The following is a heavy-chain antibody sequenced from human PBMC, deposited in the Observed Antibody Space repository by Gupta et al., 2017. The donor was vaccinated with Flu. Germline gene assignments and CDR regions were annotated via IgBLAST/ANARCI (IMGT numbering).Heavy chain of an antibody. V-gene: IGHV3-23*01. CDR1: GFTFSRYA. CDR2: ISGSGGSK. J-gene: IGHJ4*02. D-gene: IGHD5-12*01. CDR3: AKEKVEMATTSTLFDY. Sequence: EVQLLSSGGGLVQLGGSLRLSCAASGFTFSRYAMSWVRQATGKGLEWGAAISGSGGSKYYADYVKGRFTISRDNSKNTLYLQMNRLRAEDTAGYYCAKEKVEMATTSTLFDYWGQGTMVTVSS.